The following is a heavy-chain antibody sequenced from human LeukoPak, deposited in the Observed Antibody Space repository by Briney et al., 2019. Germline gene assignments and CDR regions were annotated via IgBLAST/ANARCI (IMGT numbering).Heavy chain of an antibody. CDR2: INGSGGST. V-gene: IGHV3-23*01. CDR3: AREAGGYDYSLDAFDI. D-gene: IGHD4-11*01. CDR1: GFTFGSYA. Sequence: PGGSLRLSCAASGFTFGSYAMSWVRQAPGKGLEWVSDINGSGGSTYYADSVKGRFTISRDNSKNTLYLQMNSLRAEDTAVYYCAREAGGYDYSLDAFDIWGQGTMVTVSS. J-gene: IGHJ3*02.